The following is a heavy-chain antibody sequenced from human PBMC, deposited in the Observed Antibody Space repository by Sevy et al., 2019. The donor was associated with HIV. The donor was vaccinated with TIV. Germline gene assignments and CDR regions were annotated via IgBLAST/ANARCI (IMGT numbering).Heavy chain of an antibody. V-gene: IGHV3-23*01. CDR1: GFTFSSYA. D-gene: IGHD3-9*01. CDR3: AKDYSSALVLTGYYTGS. CDR2: ITGSGDST. J-gene: IGHJ5*02. Sequence: GGSLRLSCAASGFTFSSYAMSWVRQAPGKGLEWVSAITGSGDSTYYADSVKGRFTISRDNSKNTLFLQMNRLRAEDTAVYYCAKDYSSALVLTGYYTGSWGQGTLVTVSS.